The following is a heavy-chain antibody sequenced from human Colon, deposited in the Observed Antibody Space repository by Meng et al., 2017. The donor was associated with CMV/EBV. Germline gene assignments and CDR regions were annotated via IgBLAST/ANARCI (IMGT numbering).Heavy chain of an antibody. Sequence: GESLKISCAASGFTFSNYWMHWVRQAPGKGLVWVSRISSGGATTNYADSVRGRFTVSRDNAKKMLYLQMNSLRAEDTAVYYCARDSRDNSNLDAFDIWGQGTMVTVSS. D-gene: IGHD4-11*01. CDR3: ARDSRDNSNLDAFDI. CDR1: GFTFSNYW. CDR2: ISSGGATT. J-gene: IGHJ3*02. V-gene: IGHV3-74*01.